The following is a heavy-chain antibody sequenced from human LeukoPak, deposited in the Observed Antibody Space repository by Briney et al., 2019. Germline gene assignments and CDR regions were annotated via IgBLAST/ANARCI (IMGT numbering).Heavy chain of an antibody. D-gene: IGHD3-16*01. V-gene: IGHV3-30*04. CDR3: ARAPYYDYVWGSYLPPNDDY. CDR2: ISYDGSNK. J-gene: IGHJ4*02. Sequence: GGSLRLSCAASGFTFSSYAVHWVRQAPGKGLEWVAVISYDGSNKYYADSVKGRFTISRDNSKNTLYLQMNSLRAEDTAVYYCARAPYYDYVWGSYLPPNDDYWGQGTLVTVSS. CDR1: GFTFSSYA.